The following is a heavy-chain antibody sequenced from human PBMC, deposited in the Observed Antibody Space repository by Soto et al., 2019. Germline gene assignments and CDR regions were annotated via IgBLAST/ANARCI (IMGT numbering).Heavy chain of an antibody. Sequence: GGSLRLSCAASGFTFSSYAMSWVRQAPGKGLEWVSAISGSGGSTYYADSVKGRFTISRDNSKNTLYLQMNSLRAEDTAVYYCAKDHTIFGVVTPRGAFDIRRHATTVTVS. J-gene: IGHJ3*02. CDR2: ISGSGGST. V-gene: IGHV3-23*01. CDR3: AKDHTIFGVVTPRGAFDI. D-gene: IGHD3-3*01. CDR1: GFTFSSYA.